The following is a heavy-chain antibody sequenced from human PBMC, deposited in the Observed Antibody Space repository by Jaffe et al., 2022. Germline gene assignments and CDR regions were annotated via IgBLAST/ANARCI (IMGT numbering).Heavy chain of an antibody. CDR3: ARALYYYHSGSYYNNPSDEVFDI. J-gene: IGHJ3*02. CDR1: GYSISSGYY. CDR2: FSHSGHT. D-gene: IGHD3-10*01. Sequence: QVQLQESGPGLVKPSETLSLTCGVSGYSISSGYYWGWIRQPPGKGLEWIASFSHSGHTYFNPSLESRLTISADTSRNQFSLKLTSVTAADTAVYYCARALYYYHSGSYYNNPSDEVFDIWGQGTMVTVSS. V-gene: IGHV4-38-2*01.